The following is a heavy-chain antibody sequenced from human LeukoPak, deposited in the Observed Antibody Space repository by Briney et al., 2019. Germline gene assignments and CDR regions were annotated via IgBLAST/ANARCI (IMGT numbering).Heavy chain of an antibody. D-gene: IGHD3-9*01. V-gene: IGHV3-23*01. J-gene: IGHJ4*02. Sequence: GSLRLSCAASGFTFSSYAMSWVRQAPGKGLEWVSAISGSGGSTYYADSVKGRFTISRDNSKNTLYLQMNSLRAEDTAVYYCAKGGDTYYDILTGPSYWGQGTLVTVSS. CDR2: ISGSGGST. CDR1: GFTFSSYA. CDR3: AKGGDTYYDILTGPSY.